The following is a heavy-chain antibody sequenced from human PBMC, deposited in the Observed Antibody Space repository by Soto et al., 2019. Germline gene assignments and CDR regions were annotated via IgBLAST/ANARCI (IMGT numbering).Heavy chain of an antibody. V-gene: IGHV6-1*01. Sequence: SQTLSLTCAISGDSVSANNAAWNWIRQSPSRGLEWLGRTYYRSKWNYDYAESAKSRLTITPDTSNNQFSLQLNSVTPEDAAVYYCVRQPLANLARYGMDVWGQGTTVTVSS. J-gene: IGHJ6*02. CDR2: TYYRSKWNY. CDR3: VRQPLANLARYGMDV. D-gene: IGHD6-6*01. CDR1: GDSVSANNAA.